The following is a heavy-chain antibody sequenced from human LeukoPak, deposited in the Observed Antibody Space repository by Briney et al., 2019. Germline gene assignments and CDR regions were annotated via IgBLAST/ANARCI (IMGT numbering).Heavy chain of an antibody. D-gene: IGHD3-3*01. CDR2: ISAYNGNT. Sequence: ASVKVSCKASGGTFSSYAISWVRQAPGQGLEWMGWISAYNGNTNYAQKLQGRVTMTTDTSTSTAYMELRSLRSDDTAVYYCARVPSGAYYDFWSGHYTPDYWGQGTLVTVSS. CDR1: GGTFSSYA. CDR3: ARVPSGAYYDFWSGHYTPDY. J-gene: IGHJ4*02. V-gene: IGHV1-18*01.